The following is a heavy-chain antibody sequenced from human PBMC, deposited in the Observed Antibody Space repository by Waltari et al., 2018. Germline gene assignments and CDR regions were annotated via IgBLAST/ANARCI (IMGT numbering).Heavy chain of an antibody. CDR1: GYTFTGYY. CDR3: ARNSRNVAFDI. J-gene: IGHJ3*02. CDR2: INPTSGGT. D-gene: IGHD6-13*01. Sequence: QVQLVQSGAEVKKPGASVKVSCKASGYTFTGYYMHWVRQAPGQGLEWMGRINPTSGGTNYAQKFQGRVTMPRDTSISTAYMELSRLRSDDTAVYYCARNSRNVAFDIWGQGTMVTVSS. V-gene: IGHV1-2*06.